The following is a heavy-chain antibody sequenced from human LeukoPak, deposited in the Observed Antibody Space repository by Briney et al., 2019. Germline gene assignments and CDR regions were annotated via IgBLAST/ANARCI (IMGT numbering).Heavy chain of an antibody. Sequence: GGSLRLSCAASGFTFSSYWMSWVRQAPGKGLERVANIKQDGSEKYYVDFVKGRFTISRDNAKNSLYLQMNSLRAEDTAVYYCATYNWIDGSFDYWGQGILVIVSS. V-gene: IGHV3-7*01. J-gene: IGHJ4*02. CDR3: ATYNWIDGSFDY. CDR2: IKQDGSEK. D-gene: IGHD1-20*01. CDR1: GFTFSSYW.